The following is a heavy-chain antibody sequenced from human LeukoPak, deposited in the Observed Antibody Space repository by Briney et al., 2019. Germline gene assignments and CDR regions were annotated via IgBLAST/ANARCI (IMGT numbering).Heavy chain of an antibody. J-gene: IGHJ5*02. CDR1: NGSITSGGYY. Sequence: SETLSLTCGVSNGSITSGGYYWSWIRQAPGRGLEWIGYIYHTGSTYYNPSLKSRVTISVDTTKNQFSLNLNSNCAGNWKFEHFDPWGQGTLVTVSS. CDR2: IYHTGST. CDR3: DP. V-gene: IGHV4-30-2*01. D-gene: IGHD2-21*01.